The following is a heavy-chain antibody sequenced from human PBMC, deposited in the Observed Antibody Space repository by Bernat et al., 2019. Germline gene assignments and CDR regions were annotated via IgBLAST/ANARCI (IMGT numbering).Heavy chain of an antibody. CDR2: IRSKADSYAT. CDR3: TREYSSGWPFDT. D-gene: IGHD6-19*01. J-gene: IGHJ5*02. Sequence: EVQLVESGGGLVQPGGSLKLSCAASGFTFSDAAMHWVRQASGKGLEWVGRIRSKADSYATTYVASVNGRFTISRDDSKSTAYLQMNSLKTEDTAVYYCTREYSSGWPFDTWGQGTLVTVSS. V-gene: IGHV3-73*01. CDR1: GFTFSDAA.